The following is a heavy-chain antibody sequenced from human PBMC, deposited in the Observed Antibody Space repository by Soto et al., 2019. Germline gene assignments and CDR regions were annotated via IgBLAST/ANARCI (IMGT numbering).Heavy chain of an antibody. CDR1: GYTFSRSG. V-gene: IGHV1-18*01. D-gene: IGHD1-26*01. CDR2: ISTYNGDT. CDR3: ARSGSVPYYYYGLDV. J-gene: IGHJ6*02. Sequence: VQLVQSGAEVKKPGASVKVSCKASGYTFSRSGISWVRQAPGQGLERMGWISTYNGDTKYAQKVQGRVTMTTDTSTSTAFMELMSLRSDDTAVYYCARSGSVPYYYYGLDVWRQGTTVTVSS.